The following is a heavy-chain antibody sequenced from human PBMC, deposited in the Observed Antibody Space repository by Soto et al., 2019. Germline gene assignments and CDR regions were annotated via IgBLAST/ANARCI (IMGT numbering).Heavy chain of an antibody. D-gene: IGHD4-17*01. V-gene: IGHV4-59*08. CDR1: GGSISSYY. CDR2: IYYSGST. CDR3: ARRYGDYFDY. Sequence: SETLSLTCTVSGGSISSYYWSWIRQPPGKGLEWIGYIYYSGSTNYNPSLKSRVTISVDTSKNQFSLKLSSVTAADTAVYYCARRYGDYFDYWGRGTLVTVSS. J-gene: IGHJ4*02.